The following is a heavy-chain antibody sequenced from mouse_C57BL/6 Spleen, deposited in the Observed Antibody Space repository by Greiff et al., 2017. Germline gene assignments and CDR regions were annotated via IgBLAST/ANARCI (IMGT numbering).Heavy chain of an antibody. D-gene: IGHD1-1*01. CDR1: GYSITSGYY. J-gene: IGHJ2*01. CDR2: ISYDGSN. CDR3: AREGYYGSSSFDY. V-gene: IGHV3-6*01. Sequence: ESGPGLVKPSQSLSLTCSVTGYSITSGYYWNWIRQFPGNKLEWMGYISYDGSNNYNPSFKNRISITRDTSKNQFFLKLNSVTTEDTATYYCAREGYYGSSSFDYWGQGTTLTVSS.